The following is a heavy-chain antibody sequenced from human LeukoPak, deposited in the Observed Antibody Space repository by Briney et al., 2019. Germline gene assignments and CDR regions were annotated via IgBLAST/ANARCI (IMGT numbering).Heavy chain of an antibody. Sequence: GRSLRLSCAASGFTFSSYGMHWVRQAPGKGLEWVAVISYDGSNKYYADSVKGRFTISRDNSKNTLYLQMNSLRAEDTAVYYCAKEGRIDYGDYFDYWGQGTLVTVPS. CDR1: GFTFSSYG. V-gene: IGHV3-30*18. CDR2: ISYDGSNK. J-gene: IGHJ4*02. CDR3: AKEGRIDYGDYFDY. D-gene: IGHD4-17*01.